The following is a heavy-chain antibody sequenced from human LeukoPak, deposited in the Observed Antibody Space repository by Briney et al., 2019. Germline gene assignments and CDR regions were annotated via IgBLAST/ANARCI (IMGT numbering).Heavy chain of an antibody. CDR3: ARGDTAMVTGFFY. V-gene: IGHV4-39*07. Sequence: SETLSLTCTVSGGSISSSSYYWGWLRQPPGKGLEWIGSIYYSGSTYYNPSLKSRVTISVDTSKNQFSLKLSSVTAADTAVYYCARGDTAMVTGFFYWGQGTLVTVSS. J-gene: IGHJ4*02. D-gene: IGHD5-18*01. CDR2: IYYSGST. CDR1: GGSISSSSYY.